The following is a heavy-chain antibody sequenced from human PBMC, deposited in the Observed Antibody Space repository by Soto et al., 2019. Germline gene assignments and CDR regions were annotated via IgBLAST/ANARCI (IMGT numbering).Heavy chain of an antibody. CDR3: ARDWPECDACDS. CDR2: IRSSSSSI. Sequence: EVQLVESGGGLVQPGGSLRLSCAASGFTFSSYSMNWVRQAPGKGLEWVSYIRSSSSSIYYADSVKGRFTISRDKAKNSLYLQMNSLRAEDTAVYYCARDWPECDACDSWGQGTMVTVSS. CDR1: GFTFSSYS. D-gene: IGHD3-3*01. V-gene: IGHV3-48*01. J-gene: IGHJ3*02.